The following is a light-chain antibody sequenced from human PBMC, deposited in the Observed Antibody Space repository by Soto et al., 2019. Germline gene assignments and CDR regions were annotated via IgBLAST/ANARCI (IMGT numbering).Light chain of an antibody. CDR1: QSVLYSSNNKNY. CDR2: WAS. J-gene: IGKJ1*01. V-gene: IGKV4-1*01. CDR3: QQYYTTPWT. Sequence: DIGFTHSPDSLAVSLGERATINCKSSQSVLYSSNNKNYLAWYQQKPGQPPKALIYWASTRESGVPDRFSGSGSGTDFTLTISSLQAEDVAVYYCQQYYTTPWTFGQGTKVDIK.